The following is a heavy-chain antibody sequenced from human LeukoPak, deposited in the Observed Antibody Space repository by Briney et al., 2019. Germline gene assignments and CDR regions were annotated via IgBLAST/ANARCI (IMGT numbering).Heavy chain of an antibody. Sequence: ASVKVSCKASGYTFTNYYIHWVRQAPGQGLEWTGIINPSGGSTSYAQKFQSRVTMTRDTSTSTAYMELRSLRSDDTALYYCATEGGWQPTDYGDHVYWGQGTLVTVSS. CDR1: GYTFTNYY. CDR3: ATEGGWQPTDYGDHVY. D-gene: IGHD4-17*01. V-gene: IGHV1-46*01. J-gene: IGHJ4*02. CDR2: INPSGGST.